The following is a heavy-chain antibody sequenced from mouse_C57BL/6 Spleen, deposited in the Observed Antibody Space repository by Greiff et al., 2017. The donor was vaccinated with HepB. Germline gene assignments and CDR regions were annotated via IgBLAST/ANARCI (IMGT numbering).Heavy chain of an antibody. D-gene: IGHD2-4*01. CDR3: TRAPYDYDGEYYFDY. CDR2: ISSGGDYI. J-gene: IGHJ2*01. V-gene: IGHV5-9-1*02. CDR1: GFTFSSYA. Sequence: EVMLVESGEGLVKPGGSLKLSCAASGFTFSSYAMSWVRQTPEKRLEWVAYISSGGDYIYYADTVKGRFTISRDNARNTLYLQMSSLKSADTAMYYCTRAPYDYDGEYYFDYWGQGTTLTVSS.